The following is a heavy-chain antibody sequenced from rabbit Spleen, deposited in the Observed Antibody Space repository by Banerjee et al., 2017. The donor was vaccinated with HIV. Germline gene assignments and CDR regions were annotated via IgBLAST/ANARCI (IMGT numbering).Heavy chain of an antibody. D-gene: IGHD1-1*01. Sequence: QEQLEESGGGLVKPEGSLTLTCKASGFSFSDRDVMCWVRQAPGKGLEWIACIDTNDGDTDYANWPKGRYTISKTSSTTVTLQMTSLTAADTATYFCARNYVNAFDPWGQGTLVTVS. CDR1: GFSFSDRDV. CDR2: IDTNDGDT. CDR3: ARNYVNAFDP. J-gene: IGHJ2*01. V-gene: IGHV1S45*01.